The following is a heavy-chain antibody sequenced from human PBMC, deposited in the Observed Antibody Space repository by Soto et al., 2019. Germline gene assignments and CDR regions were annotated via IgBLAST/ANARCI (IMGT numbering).Heavy chain of an antibody. J-gene: IGHJ5*02. CDR2: IYYSGST. CDR1: GGSISNGGYY. CDR3: ARGSYYDSSGYYGP. D-gene: IGHD3-22*01. V-gene: IGHV4-31*02. Sequence: SVTLSLTWTVSGGSISNGGYYWSWIRQHPGKGLEWIGYIYYSGSTYYNPSLKSRVTISVDTSKNQFSLKLSSVTAADTAVYYCARGSYYDSSGYYGPWGQGTLVTVSS.